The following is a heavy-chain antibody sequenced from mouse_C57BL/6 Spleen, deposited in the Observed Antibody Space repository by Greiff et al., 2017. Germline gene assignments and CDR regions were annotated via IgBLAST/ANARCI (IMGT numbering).Heavy chain of an antibody. J-gene: IGHJ3*01. D-gene: IGHD3-2*02. CDR3: ARGGVDSSGFFAY. V-gene: IGHV5-16*01. Sequence: EVQLQESEGGLVQPGSSMKLSCTASGFTFSDYYMAWVRQVPEKGLEWVANINYDGSSTYYLDSLKSRFIISRDNAKNILYLQMSSLKSEDTATYYCARGGVDSSGFFAYWGQGTLVTVSA. CDR1: GFTFSDYY. CDR2: INYDGSST.